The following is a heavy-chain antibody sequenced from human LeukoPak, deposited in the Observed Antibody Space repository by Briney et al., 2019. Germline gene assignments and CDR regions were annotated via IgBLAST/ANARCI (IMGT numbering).Heavy chain of an antibody. CDR2: ISSNGDST. CDR3: ARDSSITNYYYGMDV. V-gene: IGHV3-64*01. CDR1: GFPFRSYA. J-gene: IGHJ6*02. D-gene: IGHD2-2*01. Sequence: PGGSLRLSCTASGFPFRSYAMHWVRQAPGKGLEYVSGISSNGDSTYYANSVKGRFTISRDNSKNTLYLQMGSLRAEDMAVFYCARDSSITNYYYGMDVWGQGTTVTVSS.